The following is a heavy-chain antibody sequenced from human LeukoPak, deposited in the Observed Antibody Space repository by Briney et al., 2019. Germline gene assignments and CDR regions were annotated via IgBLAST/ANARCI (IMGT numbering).Heavy chain of an antibody. CDR2: IYYSGST. V-gene: IGHV4-30-4*07. Sequence: PSETLSLTCAVSGGSISSGGYSWSWIRQPPGKGLEWIGYIYYSGSTYYNPSLKSRVTISVDTSKNQFSLKLSSVTAADTAVYYCASTTVRSGYWGQGTLVTVSS. J-gene: IGHJ4*02. D-gene: IGHD4-17*01. CDR1: GGSISSGGYS. CDR3: ASTTVRSGY.